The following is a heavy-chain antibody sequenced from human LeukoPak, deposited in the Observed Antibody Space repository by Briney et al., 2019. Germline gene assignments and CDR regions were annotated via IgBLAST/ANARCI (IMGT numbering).Heavy chain of an antibody. CDR2: ITSSGSSI. CDR1: GVTFSGYN. J-gene: IGHJ4*02. Sequence: ETLTLTCAVSGVTFSGYNWNWIRQAPGKGLEWISYITSSGSSIYYADSVKGRFTISRDNAKNSLYLQMYSLRDEDAAVYCCESFPGEDCWGEGRLVTVSS. CDR3: ESFPGEDC. D-gene: IGHD3-10*01. V-gene: IGHV3-48*02.